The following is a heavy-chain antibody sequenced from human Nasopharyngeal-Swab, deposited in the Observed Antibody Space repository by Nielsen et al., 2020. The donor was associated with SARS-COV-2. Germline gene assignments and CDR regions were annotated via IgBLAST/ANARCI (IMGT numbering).Heavy chain of an antibody. CDR2: IYISGNT. D-gene: IGHD6-13*01. CDR3: ARERGSSLGSYYYGMDV. Sequence: ESLKISCTVSGGYISTYYWTWIRQPAGKGLEWIGRIYISGNTNYNPSLNSRLTMSVDTSKNQFSLKLSSVTAADTAVYYCARERGSSLGSYYYGMDVWGQGTTVTVSS. V-gene: IGHV4-4*07. CDR1: GGYISTYY. J-gene: IGHJ6*02.